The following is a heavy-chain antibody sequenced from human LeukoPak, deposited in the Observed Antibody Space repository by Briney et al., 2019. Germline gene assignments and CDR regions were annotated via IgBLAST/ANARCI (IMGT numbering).Heavy chain of an antibody. D-gene: IGHD3-9*01. CDR1: GFTFSSYS. Sequence: GGSLRLSCAASGFTFSSYSMNWVRQAPGKGLEWVSSISSSSSYIYYADSVKGRFTISRDNAKNSLYLQMNSLRAEDTAVYYCARGYEDYDILTGYYCFDYWGQGTLVTVSS. CDR2: ISSSSSYI. CDR3: ARGYEDYDILTGYYCFDY. J-gene: IGHJ4*02. V-gene: IGHV3-21*01.